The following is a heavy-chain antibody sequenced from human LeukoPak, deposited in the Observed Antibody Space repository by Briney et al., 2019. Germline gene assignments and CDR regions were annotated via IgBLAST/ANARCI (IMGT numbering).Heavy chain of an antibody. J-gene: IGHJ4*02. CDR1: GYSFTSYW. CDR2: IYPGDSET. D-gene: IGHD6-19*01. CDR3: ARLQGARKVAGLDY. V-gene: IGHV5-51*01. Sequence: GESLKISCKGSGYSFTSYWIGWVRQMPGEGLEWMGIIYPGDSETRYSPSFQGQVTISADKSVSTAYLQWSSLEASDTAMYYCARLQGARKVAGLDYWGQGTLVTVSS.